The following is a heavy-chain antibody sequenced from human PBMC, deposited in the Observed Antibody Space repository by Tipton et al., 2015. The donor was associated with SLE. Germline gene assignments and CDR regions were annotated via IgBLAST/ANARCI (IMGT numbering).Heavy chain of an antibody. J-gene: IGHJ4*02. D-gene: IGHD6-19*01. CDR1: GFIVSSNY. CDR2: MYSGGST. CDR3: ARIIAVADY. V-gene: IGHV3-53*01. Sequence: SLRLSCAASGFIVSSNYMTWVRQAPGKGLEWVSVMYSGGSTYYADSVKRRVTTSLDTSKNQFSLKLSSVTAADTAVYYCARIIAVADYWGQGTLVTVSS.